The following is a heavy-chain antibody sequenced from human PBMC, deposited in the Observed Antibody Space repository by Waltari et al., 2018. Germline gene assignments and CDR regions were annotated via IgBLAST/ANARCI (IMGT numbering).Heavy chain of an antibody. Sequence: EVQLVESGGDLVKPGGSLRLSCEGHGLTSSTYARTWVRQAPGKGLEWFSSIIGTGAETFYADSVKGRFTISRDNSKNTLFLEMNSLRAEDTAIYYCSKDLKYTSLGHWYFALWGRGTLVTVSS. D-gene: IGHD2-2*02. CDR3: SKDLKYTSLGHWYFAL. CDR1: GLTSSTYA. J-gene: IGHJ2*01. CDR2: IIGTGAET. V-gene: IGHV3-23*04.